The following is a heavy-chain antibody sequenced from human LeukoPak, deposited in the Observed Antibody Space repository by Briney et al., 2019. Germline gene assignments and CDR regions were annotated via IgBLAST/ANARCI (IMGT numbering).Heavy chain of an antibody. Sequence: ASVKVSCKASGYTFTGYYMHWVRQAPGQGLEWMGRINPNSGGTNYAQKFQGRVTMTRDTSISTAYVELSRLRSGDTAVYYCARDRYYDSSGDVASNWFDPWGQGTLVTVSS. CDR2: INPNSGGT. V-gene: IGHV1-2*06. CDR3: ARDRYYDSSGDVASNWFDP. D-gene: IGHD3-22*01. CDR1: GYTFTGYY. J-gene: IGHJ5*02.